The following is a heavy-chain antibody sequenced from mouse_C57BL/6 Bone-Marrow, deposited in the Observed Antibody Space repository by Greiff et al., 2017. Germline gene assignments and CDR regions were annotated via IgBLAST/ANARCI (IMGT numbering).Heavy chain of an antibody. CDR1: GYTFTSYG. CDR3: ARSGAQATYGYFDD. D-gene: IGHD3-2*02. J-gene: IGHJ2*01. Sequence: QVQLQQSGAELARPGASVKLSCKASGYTFTSYGISWVKQRTGQGLEWIGEFYPRSGNTYYNEKFKGKATLTADKSSSIAYMELRSLTSEDSAVYFCARSGAQATYGYFDDWGKGTTLTVSS. V-gene: IGHV1-81*01. CDR2: FYPRSGNT.